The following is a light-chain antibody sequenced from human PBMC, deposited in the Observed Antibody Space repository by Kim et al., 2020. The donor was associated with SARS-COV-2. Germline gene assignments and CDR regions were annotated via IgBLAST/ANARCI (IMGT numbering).Light chain of an antibody. V-gene: IGKV1-39*01. Sequence: DIQMTQSPSSLSASVGDRVTITCRASQSITTYLNWYQHKPGKAPKLLMYAAFSLQGGVPSRFSGSGSGTDFSLTISSLQPEDFATYYCQQSSRAPFTFGQGTKLEI. J-gene: IGKJ2*01. CDR3: QQSSRAPFT. CDR2: AAF. CDR1: QSITTY.